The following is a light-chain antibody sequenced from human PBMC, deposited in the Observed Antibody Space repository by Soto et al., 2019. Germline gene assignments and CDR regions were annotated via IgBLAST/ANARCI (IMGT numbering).Light chain of an antibody. J-gene: IGLJ1*01. CDR1: SSDVGGYNY. CDR2: EVS. V-gene: IGLV2-14*01. Sequence: QSVLTQPASVSGSPGQSITISRTGTSSDVGGYNYVSWYQQHPGKAPKLMIYEVSNRPSGVSNRFSGSKSGNTASLTISGLQAEDEAVYYCSSYTSTKKAFFGTGTKVT. CDR3: SSYTSTKKAF.